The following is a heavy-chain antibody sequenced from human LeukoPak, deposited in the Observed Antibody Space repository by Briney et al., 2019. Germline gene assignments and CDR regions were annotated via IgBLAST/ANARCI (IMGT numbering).Heavy chain of an antibody. CDR3: ARDRAARYSSSWLDY. CDR2: ISSSGSTI. J-gene: IGHJ4*02. Sequence: GGSLRLSCAASGFSVSNTYMNWVRQAPGKGLEWVSYISSSGSTIYYADSVKGRFTISRDNAKNSLYLQMNSLRAEDTAVYYCARDRAARYSSSWLDYWGQGTLVTVSS. V-gene: IGHV3-11*04. D-gene: IGHD6-13*01. CDR1: GFSVSNTY.